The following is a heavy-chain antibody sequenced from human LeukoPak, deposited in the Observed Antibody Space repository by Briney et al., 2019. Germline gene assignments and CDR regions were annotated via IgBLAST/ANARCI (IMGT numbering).Heavy chain of an antibody. J-gene: IGHJ6*02. V-gene: IGHV1-8*01. CDR3: ARGGYSYNYSPRGMDV. D-gene: IGHD5-18*01. Sequence: ASVKVSCKASGYTFTSYDINWVRQATGQGLEWMGWMNPNSGNTGHAQKFQGKVTMTRNTSISTAYMELSSLRSEDTAVYYCARGGYSYNYSPRGMDVWGQGTTVTVSS. CDR2: MNPNSGNT. CDR1: GYTFTSYD.